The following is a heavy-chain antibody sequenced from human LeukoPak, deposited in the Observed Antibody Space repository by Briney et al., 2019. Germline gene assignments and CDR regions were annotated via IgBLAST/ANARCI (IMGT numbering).Heavy chain of an antibody. V-gene: IGHV1-18*01. J-gene: IGHJ5*02. CDR3: ARAECSGGSCYAGYWFDP. CDR1: GYTFTSYG. Sequence: ASVKVSCKASGYTFTSYGISWVRQAPGQGLEWMGWISAYNGNTNYAQKLQGRVTMTTDTSTSTAYMELRSLRSDDTAVYYCARAECSGGSCYAGYWFDPWGQGTLVTVSS. D-gene: IGHD2-15*01. CDR2: ISAYNGNT.